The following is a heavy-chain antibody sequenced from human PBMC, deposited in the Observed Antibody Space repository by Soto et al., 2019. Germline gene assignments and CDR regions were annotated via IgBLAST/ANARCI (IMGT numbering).Heavy chain of an antibody. D-gene: IGHD1-26*01. V-gene: IGHV3-30*18. CDR2: ISFEGSNK. CDR1: GFNFSEYA. CDR3: AKDWASLVDGRFFES. J-gene: IGHJ4*02. Sequence: PGGSLRLSCAASGFNFSEYAMHWVRQYPGKGLEWLAIISFEGSNKYSANSVKGRFTISRDNSKKTLYLQMNNLRPEDTDLYYCAKDWASLVDGRFFESWGQGT.